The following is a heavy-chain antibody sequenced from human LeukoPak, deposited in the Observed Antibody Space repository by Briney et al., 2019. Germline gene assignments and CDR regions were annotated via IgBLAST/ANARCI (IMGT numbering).Heavy chain of an antibody. D-gene: IGHD2-21*02. Sequence: SETLSLTCTVSGGSISSGGYYWSWIRQHPGKGLEWIGYIYYSGSTYYNPSLKSRVTISVDTSKNQFSLKLSSVTAADTAVYYCARWTDRPGPIVVVTATDAFDIWGQGTMVTVSS. CDR1: GGSISSGGYY. CDR3: ARWTDRPGPIVVVTATDAFDI. J-gene: IGHJ3*02. V-gene: IGHV4-31*03. CDR2: IYYSGST.